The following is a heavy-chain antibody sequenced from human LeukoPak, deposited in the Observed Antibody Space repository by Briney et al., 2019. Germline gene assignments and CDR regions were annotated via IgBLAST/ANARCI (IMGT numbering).Heavy chain of an antibody. CDR1: GGSISSYY. Sequence: SETLSLTCTVSGGSISSYYWSWIRQPPGKGLEWIGYIYYSGSTNYNPSLKSRVTISVDTSKNQFSPKLSSVTAADTAVYYCARGGSSGWYGWFDPWGQGTLVTVSS. V-gene: IGHV4-59*01. J-gene: IGHJ5*02. D-gene: IGHD6-19*01. CDR2: IYYSGST. CDR3: ARGGSSGWYGWFDP.